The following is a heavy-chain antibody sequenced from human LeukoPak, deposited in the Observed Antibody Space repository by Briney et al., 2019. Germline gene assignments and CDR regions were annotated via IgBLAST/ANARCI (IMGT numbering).Heavy chain of an antibody. CDR3: ARDRGMAGQFDP. CDR2: INRDGSSA. Sequence: GGSLRLSCAASGFTFSSYWMHWVCQSPGKGPVWVSRINRDGSSANYADSVKGRFTISRDNAKNTLYLQMNSLRAEDTAVYYCARDRGMAGQFDPWGQGTLVTVSS. J-gene: IGHJ5*02. CDR1: GFTFSSYW. V-gene: IGHV3-74*01. D-gene: IGHD2-8*01.